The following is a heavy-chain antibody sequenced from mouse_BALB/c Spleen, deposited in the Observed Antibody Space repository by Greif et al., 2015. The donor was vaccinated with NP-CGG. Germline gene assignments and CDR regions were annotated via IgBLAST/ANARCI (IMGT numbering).Heavy chain of an antibody. CDR2: IDPANGNT. J-gene: IGHJ3*01. D-gene: IGHD1-1*01. CDR1: GFNIKDTY. V-gene: IGHV14-3*02. CDR3: ATYYYGSSGFAY. Sequence: EVQLQQSGAELVKPGASVKLSCTASGFNIKDTYMPWVKQRPEQGLEWIGRIDPANGNTKYDSKFQGKATITADTSSTTAYLQLSSLTSEDTAVYYCATYYYGSSGFAYWGQGTLVTVSA.